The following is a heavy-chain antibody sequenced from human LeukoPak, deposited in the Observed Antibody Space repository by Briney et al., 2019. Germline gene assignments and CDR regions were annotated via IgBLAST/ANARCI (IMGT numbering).Heavy chain of an antibody. D-gene: IGHD2-21*01. CDR3: AKAWGSGLLACGGDCYSY. V-gene: IGHV3-30*02. J-gene: IGHJ4*02. CDR2: IGRDATTK. Sequence: GGSLRLSCAASGFTFTISGMHWVRQAPGEGLEWVAFIGRDATTKYYADSVKGRFTISGDSSYITAFLQMNSLRPEDTAIYYCAKAWGSGLLACGGDCYSYWGQGTLVTVSS. CDR1: GFTFTISG.